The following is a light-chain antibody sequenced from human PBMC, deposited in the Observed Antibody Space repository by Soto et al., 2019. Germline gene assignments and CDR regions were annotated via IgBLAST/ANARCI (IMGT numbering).Light chain of an antibody. CDR3: AAWDGSLSAWV. CDR1: SSNIGTKY. Sequence: QSVLTQPPSASGTPGQMVTISCSGSSSNIGTKYVYWYQQLPGTAPKLLIYLNNQRPSGVPDRFSGSKSGTSASLAISGLRSEDEADYYCAAWDGSLSAWVFGGGTKLTVL. CDR2: LNN. J-gene: IGLJ3*02. V-gene: IGLV1-47*01.